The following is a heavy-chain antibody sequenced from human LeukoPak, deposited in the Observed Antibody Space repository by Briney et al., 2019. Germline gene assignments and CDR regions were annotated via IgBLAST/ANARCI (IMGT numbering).Heavy chain of an antibody. CDR2: MNPNSGNT. D-gene: IGHD3-10*01. Sequence: ASVKVSCKASGYTFTSYDINWVRQATGQGLEWMGWMNPNSGNTGYAQKFQGRVTMTRDTSISTAYMELSRLRSDDTAVYYCAPYYYGSGSYFAFDYWGQGTLVTVSS. CDR1: GYTFTSYD. V-gene: IGHV1-8*01. CDR3: APYYYGSGSYFAFDY. J-gene: IGHJ4*02.